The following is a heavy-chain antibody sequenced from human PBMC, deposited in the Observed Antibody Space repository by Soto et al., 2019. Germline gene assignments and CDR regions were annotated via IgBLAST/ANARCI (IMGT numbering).Heavy chain of an antibody. Sequence: QVQLQESGPGLVKPSQTLSLTCTVSGVSLSSGDVYWTWIRQSPEKGLEWIGYIDSSGSTHYNPSLKTRVIILVDPSKNQFSLSLRSVTAADTAEYYCARQNGYDAGFGHWGQGLLVTVS. CDR1: GVSLSSGDVY. CDR2: IDSSGST. D-gene: IGHD5-12*01. V-gene: IGHV4-30-4*01. J-gene: IGHJ4*02. CDR3: ARQNGYDAGFGH.